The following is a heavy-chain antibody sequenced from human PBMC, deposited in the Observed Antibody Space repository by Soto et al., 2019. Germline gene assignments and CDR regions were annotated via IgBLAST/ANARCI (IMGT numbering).Heavy chain of an antibody. CDR1: GFTFSRYG. CDR3: AKDTMTMLRGVIPFFDY. Sequence: GGSLRLSCAASGFTFSRYGMHWVRQAPGKGLEWVAVISYDGSNKYYADSVKGRFTISRDNSKNTLHLQMNSLRAEDTAVYYCAKDTMTMLRGVIPFFDYWGQGTLVTVSS. D-gene: IGHD3-10*01. V-gene: IGHV3-30*18. CDR2: ISYDGSNK. J-gene: IGHJ4*02.